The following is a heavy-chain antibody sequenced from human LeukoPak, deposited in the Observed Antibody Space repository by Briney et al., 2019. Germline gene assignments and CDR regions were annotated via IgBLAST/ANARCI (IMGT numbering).Heavy chain of an antibody. CDR1: GYTFIDYY. D-gene: IGHD3-22*01. CDR2: INPNSGGT. CDR3: ATSYHFDSSGYYGCDS. V-gene: IGHV1-2*02. J-gene: IGHJ5*01. Sequence: ASVKVSCKASGYTFIDYYIHWVRQAPGQGLEWMGWINPNSGGTNSAQKFQGRVTMTRDTSISTAYMELSRLRFDDTAVYYCATSYHFDSSGYYGCDSWGQGTLVTVSS.